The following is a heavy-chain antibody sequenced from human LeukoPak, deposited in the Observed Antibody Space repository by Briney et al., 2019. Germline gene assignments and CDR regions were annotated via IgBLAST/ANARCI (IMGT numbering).Heavy chain of an antibody. Sequence: PGGSLRLSCAASGFTFSSYWMSWVRQAPGKGLEWVANIKQDGSEKYYVDSVKGRFTISRDNAKNSLYLQMNSLRADDTAVYYCARVSGEFLLTYFDYWGRGTLVTVSS. D-gene: IGHD2-21*01. V-gene: IGHV3-7*01. J-gene: IGHJ4*02. CDR2: IKQDGSEK. CDR1: GFTFSSYW. CDR3: ARVSGEFLLTYFDY.